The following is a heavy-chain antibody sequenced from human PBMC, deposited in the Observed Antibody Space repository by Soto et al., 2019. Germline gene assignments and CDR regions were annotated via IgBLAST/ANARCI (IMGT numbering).Heavy chain of an antibody. CDR2: ISAYNGNT. CDR1: GYTFTSYG. Sequence: GASVKVSCKASGYTFTSYGISWVRQAPGQGLEWMGWISAYNGNTNYAQKLQGRVTMTTDTSTSTAYMELSSLRSEDTAVYYCAAESNGVLYYWGQGTLVPVSA. J-gene: IGHJ4*02. V-gene: IGHV1-18*01. D-gene: IGHD2-8*01. CDR3: AAESNGVLYY.